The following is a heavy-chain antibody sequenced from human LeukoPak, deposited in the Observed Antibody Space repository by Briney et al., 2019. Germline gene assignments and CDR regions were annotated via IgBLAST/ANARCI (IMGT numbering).Heavy chain of an antibody. V-gene: IGHV4-39*01. CDR1: GGSISISSYY. D-gene: IGHD3-10*01. Sequence: PSETLSLTCTVSGGSISISSYYWGWIRQPPGKGLEWIGSFYYSGSTYYNPSLKSRVTISVDTPKNQFSLKLTSVTAADTAIYYCARTIVTTRDYYGSGTHGAFDIWGQGTLVTVSS. J-gene: IGHJ3*02. CDR2: FYYSGST. CDR3: ARTIVTTRDYYGSGTHGAFDI.